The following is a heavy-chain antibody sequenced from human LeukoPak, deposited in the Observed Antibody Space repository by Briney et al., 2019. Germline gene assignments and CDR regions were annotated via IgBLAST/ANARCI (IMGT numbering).Heavy chain of an antibody. Sequence: GGSLRLSCAASGFTSDDYGMSWVRQAPGKGLEWVSGINWNGGSTGYADSVKGRFTISRDNAKNSLYLQMNSLRAEDTALYYCARDKGEMATTAFDYWGQGTLVTVSS. J-gene: IGHJ4*02. CDR1: GFTSDDYG. CDR3: ARDKGEMATTAFDY. CDR2: INWNGGST. D-gene: IGHD5-24*01. V-gene: IGHV3-20*04.